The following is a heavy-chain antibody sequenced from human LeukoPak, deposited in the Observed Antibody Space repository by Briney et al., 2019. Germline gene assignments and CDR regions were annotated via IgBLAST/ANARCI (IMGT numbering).Heavy chain of an antibody. V-gene: IGHV3-64*01. CDR3: ARVGDSSYFDY. D-gene: IGHD3-22*01. CDR1: GFTFSSYA. J-gene: IGHJ4*02. Sequence: GGSLRLSCAASGFTFSSYAMHWVRQAPGKGLEYVSAISSNGDSTYYASSVMGRFTISRDNSKNTLYLQMGSLRVEDMAVYYCARVGDSSYFDYWGQGTLVTVSS. CDR2: ISSNGDST.